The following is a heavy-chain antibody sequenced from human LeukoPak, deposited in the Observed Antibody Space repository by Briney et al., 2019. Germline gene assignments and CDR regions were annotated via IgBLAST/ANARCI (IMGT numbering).Heavy chain of an antibody. V-gene: IGHV4-61*05. CDR1: GGSISSSSYY. CDR3: ARGRKYYDSSGRNWFDP. J-gene: IGHJ5*02. D-gene: IGHD3-22*01. Sequence: KPSETLSLTCTVSGGSISSSSYYWGWIRQPPGKGLEWIGYIYYSGSTNYNPSLKSRVTISVDTSKNQFSLKLSSVTAADTAVYYCARGRKYYDSSGRNWFDPWGQGTLVTVSS. CDR2: IYYSGST.